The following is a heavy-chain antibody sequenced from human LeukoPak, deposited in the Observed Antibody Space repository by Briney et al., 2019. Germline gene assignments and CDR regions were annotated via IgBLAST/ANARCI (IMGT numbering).Heavy chain of an antibody. Sequence: SVKVSCKASGGTFSSYAISWVRQAPGQGLEWMGGIIPIFGTANYAQKFQGRVTITADESTSTAYMELSSLRSEDTAVYYCASTHPPEEFRNFDYWGQGTLVTVSS. D-gene: IGHD3-10*01. CDR1: GGTFSSYA. CDR2: IIPIFGTA. V-gene: IGHV1-69*13. J-gene: IGHJ4*02. CDR3: ASTHPPEEFRNFDY.